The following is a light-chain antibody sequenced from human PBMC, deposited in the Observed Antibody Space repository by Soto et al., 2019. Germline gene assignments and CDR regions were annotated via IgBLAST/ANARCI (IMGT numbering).Light chain of an antibody. CDR2: DVT. Sequence: QAVVTQPASVSGSPGQSITISCTGTSSDVGASNYVSWYQQHPGEAPKLMISDVTDRPSGVSYRFSGSKSGSTASLTISGLQAEDEADYFCSSYTTSSTVVFGGGTQLTVL. V-gene: IGLV2-14*03. CDR3: SSYTTSSTVV. J-gene: IGLJ2*01. CDR1: SSDVGASNY.